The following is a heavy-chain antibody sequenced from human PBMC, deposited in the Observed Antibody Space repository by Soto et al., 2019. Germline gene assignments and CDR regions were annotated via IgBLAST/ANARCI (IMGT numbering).Heavy chain of an antibody. J-gene: IGHJ6*02. CDR1: GFTFSDYY. CDR3: ARDKIRYFDWLGTNYYYYGMDV. CDR2: ISSSSSYT. D-gene: IGHD3-9*01. V-gene: IGHV3-11*06. Sequence: GGSLRLSCAASGFTFSDYYMSWIRQAPGKGLEWVSYISSSSSYTNYADSVKGRFTISRDNAKNSLYLQMNSLRAEDTAVYYCARDKIRYFDWLGTNYYYYGMDVWGQGTTVTVSS.